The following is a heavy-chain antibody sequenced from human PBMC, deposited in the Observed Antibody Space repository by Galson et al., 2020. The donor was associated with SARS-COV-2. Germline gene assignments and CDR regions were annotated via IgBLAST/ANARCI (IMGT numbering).Heavy chain of an antibody. CDR1: GFTFSSYS. V-gene: IGHV3-30*03. Sequence: GGSLRLSCAASGFTFSSYSMNWVRQAPGKGLEWVAVISYDGSNKYYADSVKGRFTISRDNSKNTLYLQMNSLRAEDTAVYYCASEDHFDDAFDIWGQGTMVTVSS. CDR2: ISYDGSNK. CDR3: ASEDHFDDAFDI. J-gene: IGHJ3*02.